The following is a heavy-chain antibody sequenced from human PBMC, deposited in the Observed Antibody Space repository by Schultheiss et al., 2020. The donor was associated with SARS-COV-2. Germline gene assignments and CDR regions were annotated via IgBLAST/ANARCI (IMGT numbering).Heavy chain of an antibody. CDR1: GGSISSGGYY. V-gene: IGHV4-31*03. Sequence: SETLSLTCTVSGGSISSGGYYWSWIRQHPGKGLEWIGYIYYSGTTYYNPSLKSRVTISVDTSKNQFSLKLSSVTAADTAVYYCARLYCSGGSCYSSTQYYYYGMDVWGQGTTVTVSS. D-gene: IGHD2-15*01. CDR3: ARLYCSGGSCYSSTQYYYYGMDV. J-gene: IGHJ6*02. CDR2: IYYSGTT.